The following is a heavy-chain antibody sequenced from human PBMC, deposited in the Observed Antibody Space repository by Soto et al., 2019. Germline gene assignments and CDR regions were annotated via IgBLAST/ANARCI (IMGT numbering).Heavy chain of an antibody. D-gene: IGHD6-13*01. CDR1: GYTFTSYG. Sequence: ASVKVSCKASGYTFTSYGISWVRQAPGQGLEWMGWISAYNGNTNYAQKLQGRVTMTTDTSTSTAYMELSSLRSEDTAVYYCARGDAESGYSSSWYSSPFDYWGQGTLVTVSS. J-gene: IGHJ4*02. CDR3: ARGDAESGYSSSWYSSPFDY. CDR2: ISAYNGNT. V-gene: IGHV1-18*01.